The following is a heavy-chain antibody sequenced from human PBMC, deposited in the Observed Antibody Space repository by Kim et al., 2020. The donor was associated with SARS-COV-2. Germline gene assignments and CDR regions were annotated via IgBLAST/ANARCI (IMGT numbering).Heavy chain of an antibody. J-gene: IGHJ4*02. Sequence: NYNPSLKSRVTISVDKSKNQFSLKLSSVTAADTAVYYCASQNSVRGVIGYWGQGTLVTVSS. CDR3: ASQNSVRGVIGY. D-gene: IGHD3-10*02. V-gene: IGHV4-4*02.